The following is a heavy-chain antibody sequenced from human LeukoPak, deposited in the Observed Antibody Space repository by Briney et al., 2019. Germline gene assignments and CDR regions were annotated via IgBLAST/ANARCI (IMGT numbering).Heavy chain of an antibody. Sequence: PGGSLRLSCAVSGFTFSSYSMNWVRQAPGKGLEWVSAISGNSFWIYYADSVKGRFTISRDNAKNSLYLQMDSLRADDTYVYYCARKVPSAQSDFWGQGTLITVSS. CDR3: ARKVPSAQSDF. CDR1: GFTFSSYS. V-gene: IGHV3-21*01. J-gene: IGHJ4*02. CDR2: ISGNSFWI.